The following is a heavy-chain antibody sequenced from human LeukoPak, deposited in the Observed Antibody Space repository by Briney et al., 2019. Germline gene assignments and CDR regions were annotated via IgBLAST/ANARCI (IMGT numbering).Heavy chain of an antibody. J-gene: IGHJ4*02. CDR2: INHSGST. V-gene: IGHV4-34*01. Sequence: SETLSLTCAVYGEYFSTYYYSWIRQPPGKGLEWIGEINHSGSTNYNPSLKSRLTISVDMSKKQFFLRLSSVTAADTAMYYCARPGLAYCGADCYSTEGYYFDYWSQGTLVTVSS. D-gene: IGHD2-21*01. CDR1: GEYFSTYY. CDR3: ARPGLAYCGADCYSTEGYYFDY.